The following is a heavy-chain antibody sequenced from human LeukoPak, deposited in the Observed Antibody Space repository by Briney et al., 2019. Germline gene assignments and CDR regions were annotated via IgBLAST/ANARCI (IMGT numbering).Heavy chain of an antibody. CDR2: ISSSSSYI. D-gene: IGHD6-19*01. CDR3: ARAVAGTGGDFDY. J-gene: IGHJ4*02. V-gene: IGHV3-21*01. CDR1: GFTFSSYS. Sequence: GGSLRLSCAASGFTFSSYSMNWVRQAPGKGLEWVSSISSSSSYIYYADSVKGRFTISRDNAKNSLYLQMNSLRAEDTAVYYCARAVAGTGGDFDYWGQGTLVTVSS.